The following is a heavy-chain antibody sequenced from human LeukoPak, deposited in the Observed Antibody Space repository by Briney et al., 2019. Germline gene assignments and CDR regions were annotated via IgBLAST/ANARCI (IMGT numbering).Heavy chain of an antibody. CDR2: INPNGGST. D-gene: IGHD3-22*01. CDR1: GYTFTNYY. Sequence: ASVKVSCKASGYTFTNYYMHWVRQAPGQGLEWMGTINPNGGSTRYAQKFQGRVTMTRDTSTSTVYMDLSSLRSEDTAVYYCARDSGDYYDNSGSLYNWFDPWGQGTLVTVSS. CDR3: ARDSGDYYDNSGSLYNWFDP. J-gene: IGHJ5*02. V-gene: IGHV1-46*01.